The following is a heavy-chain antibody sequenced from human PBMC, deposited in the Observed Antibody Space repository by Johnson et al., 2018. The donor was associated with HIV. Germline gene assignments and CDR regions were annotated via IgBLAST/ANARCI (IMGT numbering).Heavy chain of an antibody. Sequence: QVQLVESGGGLVKPGGSLRLSCEASGFRFSDHYMSWIRQAPGKGLEWISYISTSGSTYYADSVKGRFTISRDNSKNTLYLQMNRLRAEDTAVYYCAREWLYGFDIWGQGTMVTVSS. CDR2: ISTSGST. CDR1: GFRFSDHY. V-gene: IGHV3-11*01. D-gene: IGHD5-24*01. J-gene: IGHJ3*02. CDR3: AREWLYGFDI.